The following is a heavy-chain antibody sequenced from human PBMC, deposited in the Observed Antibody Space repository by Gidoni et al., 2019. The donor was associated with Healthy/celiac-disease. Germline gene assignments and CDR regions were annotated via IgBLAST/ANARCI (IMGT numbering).Heavy chain of an antibody. CDR1: GFTFSSYA. V-gene: IGHV3-30-3*01. CDR3: ARDGEGPAAKYYFDY. CDR2: ISYDGSNK. J-gene: IGHJ4*02. Sequence: QVQLVESGGGVVQPGRSLRLSCAASGFTFSSYAMHWVRQAPGKGLEWVAVISYDGSNKYYADSVKGRFTISRDNSKNTLYLQMNSLRAEDTAVYYCARDGEGPAAKYYFDYWGQGTLVTVSS. D-gene: IGHD2-2*01.